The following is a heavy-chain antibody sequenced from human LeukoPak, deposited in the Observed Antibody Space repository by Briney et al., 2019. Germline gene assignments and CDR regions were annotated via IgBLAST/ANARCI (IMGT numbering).Heavy chain of an antibody. CDR1: GFTFSSYA. D-gene: IGHD3-22*01. V-gene: IGHV3-23*01. CDR3: AKRDYYDSSGYSLHGFGMDV. CDR2: ISGSGGST. J-gene: IGHJ6*02. Sequence: GASLRLSCAASGFTFSSYAMSWVRQAPGKGLEWVSAISGSGGSTYYADSVKGRFTISRDNSKNTLYLQMKSLRAEDTAVYYCAKRDYYDSSGYSLHGFGMDVWGQGTTVTVSS.